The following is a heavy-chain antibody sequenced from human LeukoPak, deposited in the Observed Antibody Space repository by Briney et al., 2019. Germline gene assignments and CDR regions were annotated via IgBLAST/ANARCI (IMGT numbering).Heavy chain of an antibody. D-gene: IGHD3-9*01. Sequence: SDPLSLPCAVYGGSLCGYYWCWIRQPPGKGLEWIGENNHSGSTNYNPSRKSRVNISVDTSKNQFSLKLSSVTAADAAVDYCARDRYDILTGWALYGMDVWGKGTTVTVSS. J-gene: IGHJ6*04. V-gene: IGHV4-34*01. CDR3: ARDRYDILTGWALYGMDV. CDR1: GGSLCGYY. CDR2: NNHSGST.